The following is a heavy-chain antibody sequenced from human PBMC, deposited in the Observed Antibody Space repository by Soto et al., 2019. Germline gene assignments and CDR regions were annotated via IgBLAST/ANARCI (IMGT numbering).Heavy chain of an antibody. D-gene: IGHD5-18*01. J-gene: IGHJ4*02. CDR2: INHSGST. CDR1: GGSFSGYY. V-gene: IGHV4-34*01. CDR3: ARGRRLRKFLSSTAMVTPDY. Sequence: SETLSLTCAVYGGSFSGYYWSWIRQPPGKGLEWIGEINHSGSTNYNPSLKSRVTISVDTSKNQFSLKLSSVTAADTAVYYCARGRRLRKFLSSTAMVTPDYWGQGTLVTVSS.